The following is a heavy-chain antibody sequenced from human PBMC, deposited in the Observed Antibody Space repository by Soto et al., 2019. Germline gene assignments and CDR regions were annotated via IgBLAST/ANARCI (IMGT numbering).Heavy chain of an antibody. CDR1: GFTFSTYA. Sequence: EVQLLESGGGLVQPGGSLRLFCAASGFTFSTYAMSWVRQALGKGLEWVSTITTSGGNTYYADFVQGRFTISRDNSKNTLYLQMNSLRAEDTAVYYCAGIYCTNGVCYTSYYHYIDVWGKGTTVTVSS. CDR3: AGIYCTNGVCYTSYYHYIDV. CDR2: ITTSGGNT. J-gene: IGHJ6*03. V-gene: IGHV3-23*01. D-gene: IGHD2-8*01.